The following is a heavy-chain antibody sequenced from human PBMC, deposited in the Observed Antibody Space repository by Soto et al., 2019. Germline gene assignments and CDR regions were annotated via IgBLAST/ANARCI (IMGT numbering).Heavy chain of an antibody. CDR2: IWYDGNNK. Sequence: GGSLRLSCAASGFTFSSYGMHWVRQAPGKGLEWVAVIWYDGNNKYYADSVKGRFTISRDNSKNTLYVQMTSLRAEDTAIYYCARGLHSIFDYWGQGTLVTVSS. D-gene: IGHD2-21*01. J-gene: IGHJ4*02. V-gene: IGHV3-33*01. CDR1: GFTFSSYG. CDR3: ARGLHSIFDY.